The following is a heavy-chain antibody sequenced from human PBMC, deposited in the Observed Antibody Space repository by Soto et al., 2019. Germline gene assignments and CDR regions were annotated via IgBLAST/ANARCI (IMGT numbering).Heavy chain of an antibody. Sequence: ASVKVSCKASGYTFTSYAMHWVRQAPGQRLEWMGWINAGNGNTKYSQKFQGRVTITRDTSASTAYMELSSLRSEDTAVYYCARRIAVAENNYYYYGMDVWGQGTTVTVSS. CDR1: GYTFTSYA. D-gene: IGHD6-19*01. CDR3: ARRIAVAENNYYYYGMDV. J-gene: IGHJ6*02. V-gene: IGHV1-3*01. CDR2: INAGNGNT.